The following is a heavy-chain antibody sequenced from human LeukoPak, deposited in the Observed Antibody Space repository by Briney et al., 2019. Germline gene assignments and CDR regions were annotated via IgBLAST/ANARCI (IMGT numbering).Heavy chain of an antibody. Sequence: SQTLSLTCSVSGGSISSVNYYWTWIRQPAGKGLEWIGRIYTSGSTNYNPSLKSRVTMSVDTSKRQFSLKLSSVTAADTAVYYCARDGDADDYGVHWGQGTLVTVSS. CDR2: IYTSGST. CDR1: GGSISSVNYY. J-gene: IGHJ4*02. V-gene: IGHV4-61*02. CDR3: ARDGDADDYGVH. D-gene: IGHD4-17*01.